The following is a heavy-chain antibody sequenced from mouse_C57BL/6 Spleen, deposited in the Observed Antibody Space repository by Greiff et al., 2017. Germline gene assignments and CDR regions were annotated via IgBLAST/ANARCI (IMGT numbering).Heavy chain of an antibody. CDR1: GFTFSDYY. CDR2: INYDGSST. J-gene: IGHJ3*01. D-gene: IGHD2-4*01. Sequence: EVMLVESEGGLVQPGSSMKLSCTASGFTFSDYYMAWVRQVPEKGLEWVANINYDGSSTYYLDSLKSRFIISRDNAKNILYLQMSSLKSEDTATYYCARERGYYDYDAAWFAYWGQGTLVTVSA. CDR3: ARERGYYDYDAAWFAY. V-gene: IGHV5-16*01.